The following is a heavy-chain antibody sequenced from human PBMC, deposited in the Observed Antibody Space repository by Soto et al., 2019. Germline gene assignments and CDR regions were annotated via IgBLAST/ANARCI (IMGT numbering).Heavy chain of an antibody. Sequence: PSETLSLTCAVYGGSFSGYYWSWIRQPPGKGLEWIGEINHSGSTNYNPSLKSRVTISVDTSKNQFSLKLSSVTAADTAVYYCARSSFLNSWYSPDYWGQGTLVTVSS. CDR1: GGSFSGYY. CDR2: INHSGST. J-gene: IGHJ4*02. V-gene: IGHV4-34*01. D-gene: IGHD6-13*01. CDR3: ARSSFLNSWYSPDY.